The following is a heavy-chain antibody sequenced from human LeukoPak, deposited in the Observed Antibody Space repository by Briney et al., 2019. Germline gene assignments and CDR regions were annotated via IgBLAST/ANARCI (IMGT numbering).Heavy chain of an antibody. D-gene: IGHD2-2*01. CDR3: ARGSCSSTSCFPDY. Sequence: GASVKVSCKASGYTFTSYGISWVRQAPGQGLEWMGWINAGNGNTKYSQKFQGRVTITRDTSASTAYMELSSLRSEDTAVYYCARGSCSSTSCFPDYWGQGTLVTVSS. CDR1: GYTFTSYG. J-gene: IGHJ4*02. V-gene: IGHV1-3*01. CDR2: INAGNGNT.